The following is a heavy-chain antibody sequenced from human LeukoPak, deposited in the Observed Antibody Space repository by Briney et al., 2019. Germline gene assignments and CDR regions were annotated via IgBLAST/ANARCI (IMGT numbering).Heavy chain of an antibody. Sequence: GGSLRLSCAASGFTFSSYAMSWVRQAPGKGLEWVSAISGSGGSTYYADSVKGRFTISRDNSKNTLYLQMNSLRAEDTAVYYCARDRGWFGEFDYGMDVWGQGTTVTVSS. CDR2: ISGSGGST. CDR3: ARDRGWFGEFDYGMDV. J-gene: IGHJ6*02. D-gene: IGHD3-10*01. V-gene: IGHV3-23*01. CDR1: GFTFSSYA.